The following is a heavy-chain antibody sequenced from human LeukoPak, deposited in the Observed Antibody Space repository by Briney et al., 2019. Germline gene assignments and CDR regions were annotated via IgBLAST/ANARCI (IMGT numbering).Heavy chain of an antibody. J-gene: IGHJ1*01. V-gene: IGHV3-30*04. CDR2: ISYDGSNN. Sequence: GRSLRLSCAASGFTFNSYALHWVRQAPGKGLEWVAVISYDGSNNYYGESVKGRFTISRDNSKNMAYLQMNSLRPEDTAVYYCARGEDGFWSGYVEHWGQGTLVTVSS. CDR3: ARGEDGFWSGYVEH. CDR1: GFTFNSYA. D-gene: IGHD3-3*01.